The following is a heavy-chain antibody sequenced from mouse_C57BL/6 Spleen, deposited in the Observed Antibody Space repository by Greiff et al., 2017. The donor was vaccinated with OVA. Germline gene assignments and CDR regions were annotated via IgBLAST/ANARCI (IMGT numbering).Heavy chain of an antibody. CDR3: ARASSGYSWFAY. CDR1: GYAFTNYL. CDR2: INPGSGGT. J-gene: IGHJ3*01. D-gene: IGHD3-2*02. Sequence: QVQLQQSGAELGRPGTSVKVSCKASGYAFTNYLIEWVKQRPGQGLEWIGVINPGSGGTNYNEKFKGKATLTADKSSSTAYMQLSSLTSEDSAVYFCARASSGYSWFAYWGQGTLVTVSA. V-gene: IGHV1-54*01.